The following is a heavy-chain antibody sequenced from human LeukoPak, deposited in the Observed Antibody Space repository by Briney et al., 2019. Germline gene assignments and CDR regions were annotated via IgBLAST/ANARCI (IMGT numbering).Heavy chain of an antibody. CDR3: ASGAVVVRGVREDWFDP. V-gene: IGHV1-69*13. Sequence: SVKVSCKASGGTFSSYAISWVRQAPGQGLEWMGGIIPIFGTANYAQKFQGRVTITEDESTSTAYMELSSLRSEDTAVYYCASGAVVVRGVREDWFDPWGQGTLVTVSS. CDR2: IIPIFGTA. D-gene: IGHD3-10*01. J-gene: IGHJ5*02. CDR1: GGTFSSYA.